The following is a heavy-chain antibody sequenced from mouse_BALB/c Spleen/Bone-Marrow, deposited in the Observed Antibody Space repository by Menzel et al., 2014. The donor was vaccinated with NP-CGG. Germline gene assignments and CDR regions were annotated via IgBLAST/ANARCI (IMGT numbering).Heavy chain of an antibody. V-gene: IGHV1-82*01. CDR2: IYPGDGDT. Sequence: QVQLQQSGTELVKPGASVKISCKASGYAFIRSWMNWVKQRPGQGLEWIGRIYPGDGDTNYNGKFKGKATLTADKSSTTAYMQLSSLTSVDSAVYFCARSDGYRAMDYWGQGTSVTVSS. CDR3: ARSDGYRAMDY. CDR1: GYAFIRSW. J-gene: IGHJ4*01. D-gene: IGHD2-3*01.